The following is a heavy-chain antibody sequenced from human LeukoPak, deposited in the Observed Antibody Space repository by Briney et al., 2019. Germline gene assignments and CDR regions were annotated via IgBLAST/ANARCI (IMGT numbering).Heavy chain of an antibody. CDR1: GSTLRSFD. D-gene: IGHD2-2*01. Sequence: GGPLRLSCAASGSTLRSFDMNWVRPAPGKGLEWVSSISTSRRYIYYRDSVKGRFTISRDDAKNSLYLQMNSLRVEDTAVYYCARADCSGSTCYLRRGWFDPWGQGTLVTVSS. CDR3: ARADCSGSTCYLRRGWFDP. CDR2: ISTSRRYI. V-gene: IGHV3-21*01. J-gene: IGHJ5*02.